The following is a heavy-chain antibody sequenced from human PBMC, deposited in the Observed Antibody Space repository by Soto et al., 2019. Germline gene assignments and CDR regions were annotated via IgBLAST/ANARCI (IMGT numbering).Heavy chain of an antibody. CDR1: GFTFDDYA. V-gene: IGHV3-9*01. CDR3: ARSFSDSYYDLDF. Sequence: RLSCAASGFTFDDYAMHWVRQAPGMGLEWVSGISWNSASMDYADSVKDRFSISRDNAENSLYLQMNILKIEDTAFYYCARSFSDSYYDLDFWGQGTLVTVSS. CDR2: ISWNSASM. J-gene: IGHJ4*02. D-gene: IGHD1-26*01.